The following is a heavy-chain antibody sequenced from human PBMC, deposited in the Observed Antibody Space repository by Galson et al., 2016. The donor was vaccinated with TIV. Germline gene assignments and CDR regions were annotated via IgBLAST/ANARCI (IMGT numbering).Heavy chain of an antibody. Sequence: SVKVSCKASGGTFKIHSITWVRQAPGQGLEWMGGIIPVFGTANYAQSFRGRVTITADESTNTAYLQLSSLKSEDTAVYYCARGRGEIWGPGTLVTVSS. CDR1: GGTFKIHS. D-gene: IGHD3-10*01. V-gene: IGHV1-69*13. CDR3: ARGRGEI. CDR2: IIPVFGTA. J-gene: IGHJ4*02.